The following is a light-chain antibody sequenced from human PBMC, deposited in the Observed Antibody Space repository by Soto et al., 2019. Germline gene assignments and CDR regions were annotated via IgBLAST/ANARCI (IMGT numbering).Light chain of an antibody. V-gene: IGKV1-39*01. CDR3: QQYYTRPIT. CDR2: AAS. J-gene: IGKJ4*01. Sequence: EIQMTQSPASLSVTVGERVTITCRASQGVSRKLAWYQHKPGQAPRLLISAASSVPSGIPSRFSGSGSGTDFTLTISSLQPEDCAAYFCQQYYTRPITFGEGTKVDIK. CDR1: QGVSRK.